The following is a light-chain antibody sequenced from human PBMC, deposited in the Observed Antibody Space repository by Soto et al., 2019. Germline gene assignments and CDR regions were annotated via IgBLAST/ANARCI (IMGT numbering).Light chain of an antibody. CDR2: GAS. Sequence: EIVMTQSPATLSVSPGERATLSCRASQSVNSNLAWYQQKPGQAPSLLIYGASTRATGVPARFSGSGSGTEFTLTISSLQSEYFAVYYCQQYNNWPPYTFSQGTKLEIK. V-gene: IGKV3-15*01. CDR3: QQYNNWPPYT. J-gene: IGKJ2*01. CDR1: QSVNSN.